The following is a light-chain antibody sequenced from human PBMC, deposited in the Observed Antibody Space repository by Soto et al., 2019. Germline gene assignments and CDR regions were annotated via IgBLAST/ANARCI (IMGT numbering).Light chain of an antibody. CDR2: LAS. CDR1: QSLLHSNGYNY. J-gene: IGKJ4*01. V-gene: IGKV2-28*01. Sequence: DVLMTQSPLSLPVTPGEPASISCRSSQSLLHSNGYNYLAWFLQKAGQSPQLLIYLASSRASGVPDRFSGSGSGTDFTLEIIIVEAEDVSLYYCTHPVHPPLSFGGGTKVDI. CDR3: THPVHPPLS.